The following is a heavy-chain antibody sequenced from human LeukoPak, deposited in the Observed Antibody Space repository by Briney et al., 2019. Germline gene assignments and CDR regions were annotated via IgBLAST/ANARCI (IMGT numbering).Heavy chain of an antibody. V-gene: IGHV1-2*02. D-gene: IGHD2-2*03. CDR3: ARDGYCSSTSCYGWFDP. Sequence: ASVKVSCKASGYTFTGYYMHWVRQAPGQGLEWMGWINPNSGGTNYAQKFQGRATMTRDTSISTAYMELSRLRSDDTAVYYCARDGYCSSTSCYGWFDPWGQGTLVTVSS. J-gene: IGHJ5*02. CDR1: GYTFTGYY. CDR2: INPNSGGT.